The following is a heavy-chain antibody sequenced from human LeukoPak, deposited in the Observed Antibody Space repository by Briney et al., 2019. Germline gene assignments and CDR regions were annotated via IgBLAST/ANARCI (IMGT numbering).Heavy chain of an antibody. V-gene: IGHV1-69*05. J-gene: IGHJ4*02. Sequence: SVKVSCKPSGCSFINYGVSWVRQAPGQGLEWMGGIIPIFRATNYAQSSRGRVTITTDETTTTVDMELSSLRSEDTAVYFCARSRRAGYNVFYFDSWGQGTLVTVSS. CDR1: GCSFINYG. CDR3: ARSRRAGYNVFYFDS. CDR2: IIPIFRAT. D-gene: IGHD5-24*01.